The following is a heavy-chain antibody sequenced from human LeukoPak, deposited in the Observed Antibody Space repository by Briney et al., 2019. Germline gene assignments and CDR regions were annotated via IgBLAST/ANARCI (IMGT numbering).Heavy chain of an antibody. J-gene: IGHJ4*02. Sequence: SQTLSLTCTVSGGSISSGGYYWSWIRQPPGKGLEWIGYIYHSGSTYYNPSLKSRVTISVDRSKNQFSLKLSSVTAADTAVYYLARGYRWPPKTFFNYWGQDPLVTVPA. V-gene: IGHV4-30-2*01. CDR3: ARGYRWPPKTFFNY. CDR1: GGSISSGGYY. D-gene: IGHD5-12*01. CDR2: IYHSGST.